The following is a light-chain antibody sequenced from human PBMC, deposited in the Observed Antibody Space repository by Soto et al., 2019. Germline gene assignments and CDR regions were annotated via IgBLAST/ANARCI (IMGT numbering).Light chain of an antibody. CDR1: QSINNW. CDR2: DSS. CDR3: QQYSDYSPRT. J-gene: IGKJ1*01. Sequence: DLQMTQSPSTLSASVGDRVTITCRASQSINNWLAWYQQKPGKAPNLLISDSSDLQSGVPSRFSGSGSGTEFTLTISSLQPDDFATYYCQQYSDYSPRTFAQGTKVEIK. V-gene: IGKV1-5*01.